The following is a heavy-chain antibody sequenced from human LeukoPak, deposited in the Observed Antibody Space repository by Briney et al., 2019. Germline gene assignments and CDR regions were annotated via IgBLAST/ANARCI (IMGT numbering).Heavy chain of an antibody. CDR3: AKSGSGTLYYYYGMDV. CDR2: ISGSGGST. D-gene: IGHD3-10*01. Sequence: GGSLRLSCAASGFTFSSYAMSWVRQAPGKGLEWVSAISGSGGSTYYADSVKGRFTISRDNSKNTLYLQMNSLRAEDTAVYYCAKSGSGTLYYYYGMDVWGQGTTVTVSS. CDR1: GFTFSSYA. V-gene: IGHV3-23*01. J-gene: IGHJ6*02.